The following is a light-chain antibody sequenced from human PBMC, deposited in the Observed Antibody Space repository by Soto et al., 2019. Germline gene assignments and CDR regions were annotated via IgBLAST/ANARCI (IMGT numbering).Light chain of an antibody. CDR3: SSYTSSTFYV. CDR1: SSDVGGYNY. Sequence: QSVLTQPASVSGSPGQSITISCTGTSSDVGGYNYVSWYQQHPGKAPKLMIHEVSNRPPGVSNRFSGSKSGNTASLTISGLQAEDEADYYCSSYTSSTFYVFGTG. CDR2: EVS. V-gene: IGLV2-14*01. J-gene: IGLJ1*01.